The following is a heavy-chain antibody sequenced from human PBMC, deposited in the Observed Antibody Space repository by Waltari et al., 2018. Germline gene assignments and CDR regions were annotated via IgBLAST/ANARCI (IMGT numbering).Heavy chain of an antibody. Sequence: QVQLVQSGAEVKKPGASVKVSCKVSGYTLTELSMHWVRQAPGKWLEWMGAFDPEDGETIYAQKFQGRVTMTEDASTDTAYMELSSLRSTDTAVYYCATGDSSSSPWFDPWGQGTLVTVSS. CDR1: GYTLTELS. CDR3: ATGDSSSSPWFDP. J-gene: IGHJ5*02. D-gene: IGHD6-6*01. V-gene: IGHV1-24*01. CDR2: FDPEDGET.